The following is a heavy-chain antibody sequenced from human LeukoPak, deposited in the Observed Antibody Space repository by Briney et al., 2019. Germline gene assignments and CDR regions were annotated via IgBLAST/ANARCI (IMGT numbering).Heavy chain of an antibody. CDR2: LSGSGSNT. Sequence: TGGSLGLSCAASGFTFSSYAMTWVRQAPGKGLEWVSTLSGSGSNTYYADSVKGRFSISRDNSQSTLYLQMNSLRAEDTAVYYCAKFRAAAGPRDFDYWGQGTLVTVSS. J-gene: IGHJ4*02. CDR1: GFTFSSYA. D-gene: IGHD6-13*01. V-gene: IGHV3-23*01. CDR3: AKFRAAAGPRDFDY.